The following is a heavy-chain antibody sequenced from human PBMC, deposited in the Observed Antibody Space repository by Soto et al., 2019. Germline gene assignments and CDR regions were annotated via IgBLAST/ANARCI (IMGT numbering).Heavy chain of an antibody. CDR1: GFTFSNYA. J-gene: IGHJ4*02. D-gene: IGHD6-13*01. V-gene: IGHV3-23*01. CDR2: ITGSGGGT. Sequence: EVQLLESRGGLVQPGGSLRLSCAASGFTFSNYAMTWVRQAPGKGLEWVSVITGSGGGTYFVDSVKGRFTISRDNSKNTVYLQMNSLRAEDTAVYYCAKRPLTAAVFDYWGQGTLVTVSS. CDR3: AKRPLTAAVFDY.